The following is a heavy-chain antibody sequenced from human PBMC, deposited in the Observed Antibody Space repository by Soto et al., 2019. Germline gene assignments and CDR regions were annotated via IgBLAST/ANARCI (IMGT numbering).Heavy chain of an antibody. J-gene: IGHJ4*02. V-gene: IGHV6-1*01. CDR3: ARETGLRSSSSGLDY. CDR2: TYYRPKWYN. Sequence: SQTLSLTCAISGDSVSSNSAAWNWIRQSPSRGLEWLGRTYYRPKWYNDYAVSVKSRITINPDTSKNQFSLQLNSVTPEDTAVYYCARETGLRSSSSGLDYWGQGALVTVSS. D-gene: IGHD6-6*01. CDR1: GDSVSSNSAA.